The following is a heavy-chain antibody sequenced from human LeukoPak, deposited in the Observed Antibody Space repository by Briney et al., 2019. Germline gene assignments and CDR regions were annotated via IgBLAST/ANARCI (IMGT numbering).Heavy chain of an antibody. D-gene: IGHD6-6*01. CDR3: VREYSSSSGRAFDI. V-gene: IGHV3-74*01. Sequence: GGSLRLSCAASGFTYSSYWMHWVRQAPGKGLVWVSRISTDGSSTNSADSVKGRFTISRDNAKNTLYLQMNSLRAEDTAVYYCVREYSSSSGRAFDIWGQGTMVTVSP. CDR2: ISTDGSST. CDR1: GFTYSSYW. J-gene: IGHJ3*02.